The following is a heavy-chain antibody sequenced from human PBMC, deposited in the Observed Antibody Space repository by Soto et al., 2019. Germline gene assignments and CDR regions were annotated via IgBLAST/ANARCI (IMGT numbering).Heavy chain of an antibody. CDR1: GGSISSSNW. D-gene: IGHD6-13*01. CDR3: ARAGRSSWAGSPFDY. J-gene: IGHJ4*02. CDR2: IYHSGST. Sequence: QVQLQESGPGLVKPSGTLSLTCAVSGGSISSSNWWSWVRQPPGKGLEWIGEIYHSGSTNYNPSLKSRVTISVDKSKNQVSLKLRSVTAADTAVYYGARAGRSSWAGSPFDYWGQGTLVTVSS. V-gene: IGHV4-4*02.